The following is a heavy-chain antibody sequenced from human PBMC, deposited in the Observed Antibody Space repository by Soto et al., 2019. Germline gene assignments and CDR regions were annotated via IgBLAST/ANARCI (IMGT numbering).Heavy chain of an antibody. D-gene: IGHD3-9*01. V-gene: IGHV3-74*01. Sequence: EVQLVESGGGLVQPGGSLRLSCTASGFTFSSHWMHWVRHAPGKGLVWVSRINSDGRSTTTADSVKGRFTISRANARNTLYLQMNSLRAEDTAVYYCARDSSWTGYSAQFDSWGQGTLVTVAS. CDR2: INSDGRST. J-gene: IGHJ4*02. CDR3: ARDSSWTGYSAQFDS. CDR1: GFTFSSHW.